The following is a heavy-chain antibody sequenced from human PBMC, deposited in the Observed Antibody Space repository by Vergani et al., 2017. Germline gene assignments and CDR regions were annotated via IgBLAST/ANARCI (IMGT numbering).Heavy chain of an antibody. D-gene: IGHD3-22*01. Sequence: EVQLLESGGGLVQPGGSLRLSCAASGFPFSSYAMSWVRQAPGKGLEWVSAISGSGGSTYYADSVKGRFTISRDNSKNTLYLQMNSLRAEDTAVYYCATSYSGSDYYEFDYWGQGTLVTVSS. CDR2: ISGSGGST. CDR3: ATSYSGSDYYEFDY. V-gene: IGHV3-23*01. CDR1: GFPFSSYA. J-gene: IGHJ4*02.